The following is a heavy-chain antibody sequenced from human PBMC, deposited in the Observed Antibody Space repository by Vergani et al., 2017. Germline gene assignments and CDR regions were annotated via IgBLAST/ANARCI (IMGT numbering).Heavy chain of an antibody. J-gene: IGHJ4*01. CDR2: VDPEDGQI. CDR1: GYTLSDYY. D-gene: IGHD5-12*01. CDR3: ASLQVSGYRGTAGDY. Sequence: EVQLVQSGAEVKKPGSSMKISCKVSGYTLSDYYIHWVHQAPGKGLEWMGLVDPEDGQIIYAEKFQGRVTMTADTSTNTAYMELRSLRSEDTAVYYCASLQVSGYRGTAGDYWGQGTLVTVSS. V-gene: IGHV1-69-2*01.